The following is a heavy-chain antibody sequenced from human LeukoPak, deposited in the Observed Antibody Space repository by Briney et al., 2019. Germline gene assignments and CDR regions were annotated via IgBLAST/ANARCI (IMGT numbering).Heavy chain of an antibody. CDR3: ARDRSTNGNTAMVRGGHY. CDR2: ISYDGSNK. D-gene: IGHD5-18*01. V-gene: IGHV3-30-3*01. CDR1: GFTFSSYA. J-gene: IGHJ4*02. Sequence: GRSLGLSCAASGFTFSSYAMHWVRQAPGKGLEWVAVISYDGSNKYYADSVKGRFTISRDNSKNTLYLQMNSLRAEDTAVYYCARDRSTNGNTAMVRGGHYWGQGTLVTVSS.